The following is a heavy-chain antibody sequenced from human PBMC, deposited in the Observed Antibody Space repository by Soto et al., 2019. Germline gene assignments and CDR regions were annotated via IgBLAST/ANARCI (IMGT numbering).Heavy chain of an antibody. CDR1: GFTFSSYA. D-gene: IGHD2-2*02. J-gene: IGHJ4*02. CDR3: ARSWDCSVPNCYTCLDY. Sequence: GGSLRLSCAASGFTFSSYAMHWVRQAPGKGLEWVAVISYDGSNKYYADSVKGRFTISRDNSKNTLYLQMNSLRAEDTAVYYCARSWDCSVPNCYTCLDYWGQGTLVTGS. CDR2: ISYDGSNK. V-gene: IGHV3-30-3*01.